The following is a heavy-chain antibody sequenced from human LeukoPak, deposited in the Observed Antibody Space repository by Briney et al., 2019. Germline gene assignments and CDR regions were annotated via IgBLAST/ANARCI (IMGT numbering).Heavy chain of an antibody. CDR1: GFTFRSYA. D-gene: IGHD2/OR15-2a*01. J-gene: IGHJ4*02. CDR3: ARDRSEKYSTDY. Sequence: PGKSLRLSCAASGFTFRSYAIHWVRQAPGKGLEWVAFISYDGSIKYYADSVKGRFTISRDNSKNTLSLQMNGLRGEDTAVYYCARDRSEKYSTDYWGQGTLVTVSS. CDR2: ISYDGSIK. V-gene: IGHV3-30-3*01.